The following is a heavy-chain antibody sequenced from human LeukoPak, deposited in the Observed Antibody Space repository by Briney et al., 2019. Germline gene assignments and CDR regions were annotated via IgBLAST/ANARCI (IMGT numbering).Heavy chain of an antibody. CDR3: ARVSGRITMVRGVIRCWFDP. D-gene: IGHD3-10*01. J-gene: IGHJ5*02. CDR2: INPNSGGT. CDR1: GYTFTGYY. V-gene: IGHV1-2*02. Sequence: GASVKASCKASGYTFTGYYMHWVRQAPGQGLEWMGWINPNSGGTNYAQKFQGRVTMTRDTSISTAYMELSRLRSDDTAVYYCARVSGRITMVRGVIRCWFDPWGQGTLVTVSS.